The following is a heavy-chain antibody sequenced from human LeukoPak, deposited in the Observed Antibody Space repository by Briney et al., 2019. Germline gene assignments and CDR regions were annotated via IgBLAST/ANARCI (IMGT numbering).Heavy chain of an antibody. J-gene: IGHJ4*02. CDR2: INEDGSET. CDR1: GFTFSSYW. Sequence: PGGSLRLSCAASGFTFSSYWMSWVRQAPGEGLQWVANINEDGSETNYADSVKGRFTISRDNGKNSLYLQMSSLRADDTAVYYCARESPYGAIDYWGQGTLVIVPP. D-gene: IGHD4/OR15-4a*01. V-gene: IGHV3-7*03. CDR3: ARESPYGAIDY.